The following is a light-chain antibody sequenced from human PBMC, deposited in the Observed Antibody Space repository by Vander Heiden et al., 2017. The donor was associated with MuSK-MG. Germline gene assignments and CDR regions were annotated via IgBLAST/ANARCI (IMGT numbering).Light chain of an antibody. Sequence: IMMTQSPATLSVSPGERATFSCRASQSVSSNLAWYQQKPGQAPRLLIYGASTRATGIPARFSGSGSGTEFTLTISSLQSEDFAVYYCQQDNNGPLTFGQGTKVEIK. CDR1: QSVSSN. CDR2: GAS. CDR3: QQDNNGPLT. J-gene: IGKJ1*01. V-gene: IGKV3-15*01.